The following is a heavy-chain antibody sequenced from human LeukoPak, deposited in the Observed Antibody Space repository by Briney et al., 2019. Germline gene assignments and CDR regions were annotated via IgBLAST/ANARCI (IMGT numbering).Heavy chain of an antibody. V-gene: IGHV4-4*07. CDR3: AKWGNSYGYLDY. D-gene: IGHD5-18*01. Sequence: SETLSLTCTVSCGSISSYYWSWIRQPAGKGLEWIGRIYTSGSTNYNPSLKSRVTMSVDTSKNQFSLKLSSVTAADTAVYYCAKWGNSYGYLDYWGQGTLVTVSS. CDR1: CGSISSYY. J-gene: IGHJ4*02. CDR2: IYTSGST.